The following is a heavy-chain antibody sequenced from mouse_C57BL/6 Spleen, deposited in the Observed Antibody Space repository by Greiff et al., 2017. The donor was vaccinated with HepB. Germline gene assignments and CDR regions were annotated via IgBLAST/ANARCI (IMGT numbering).Heavy chain of an antibody. CDR3: AREDYGSSYVGYFDV. CDR2: ISSGSSTI. CDR1: GFTFSDYG. D-gene: IGHD1-1*01. V-gene: IGHV5-17*01. J-gene: IGHJ1*03. Sequence: DVKLVESGGGLVKPGGSLKLSCAASGFTFSDYGMHWVRQAPEKGLEWVAYISSGSSTIYYADTVKGRFTISRDNAKNTLFLQMTSLRSEDTAMYYCAREDYGSSYVGYFDVWGTGTTVTVSS.